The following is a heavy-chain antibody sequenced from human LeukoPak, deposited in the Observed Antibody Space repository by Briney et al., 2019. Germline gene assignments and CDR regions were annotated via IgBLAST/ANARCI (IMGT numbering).Heavy chain of an antibody. D-gene: IGHD3-3*01. CDR3: AKGSYYDFWSPFDY. CDR2: ISWNSGSI. CDR1: GFTFDDYA. J-gene: IGHJ4*02. Sequence: GGSLRLSCAASGFTFDDYAMHWVRQAPGKGLEWVSGISWNSGSIGYADSVKGRFTISGDNAKNSLYLQMNSLRAEDMALYYCAKGSYYDFWSPFDYWGQGTLVTVSS. V-gene: IGHV3-9*03.